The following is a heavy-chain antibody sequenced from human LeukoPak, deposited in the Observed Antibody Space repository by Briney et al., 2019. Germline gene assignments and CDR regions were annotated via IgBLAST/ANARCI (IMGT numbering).Heavy chain of an antibody. CDR3: ARETHRYCSGGSCYSRGVYYYGMDV. D-gene: IGHD2-15*01. Sequence: GGSLRLSCAASGFTVSSNYMSWVRQAPGKGLEWVSVIYSGGSTYYADSVKGRLTISRHNSKNTLYLQMNSLRAEDTAVYYCARETHRYCSGGSCYSRGVYYYGMDVWGQGTTVTVSS. J-gene: IGHJ6*02. V-gene: IGHV3-53*04. CDR2: IYSGGST. CDR1: GFTVSSNY.